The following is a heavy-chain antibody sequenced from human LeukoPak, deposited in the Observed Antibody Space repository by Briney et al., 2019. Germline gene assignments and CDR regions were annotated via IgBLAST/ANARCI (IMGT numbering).Heavy chain of an antibody. CDR3: ARSYYDSSGYCQFDY. Sequence: GASVKVSCKTSEYTFTGYFMHWVRQAPGQGLEWMGRINPNSGGTNYAQKFQGWVTMTRDTSISTAYMELSRLRSDDTAVYYCARSYYDSSGYCQFDYWGQGTLVTVSS. V-gene: IGHV1-2*04. J-gene: IGHJ4*02. D-gene: IGHD3-22*01. CDR1: EYTFTGYF. CDR2: INPNSGGT.